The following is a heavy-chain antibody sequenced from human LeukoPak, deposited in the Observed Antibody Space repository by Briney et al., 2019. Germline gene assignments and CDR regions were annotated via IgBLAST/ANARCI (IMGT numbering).Heavy chain of an antibody. J-gene: IGHJ2*01. V-gene: IGHV4-38-2*01. CDR3: ANHAVTSTWFFDL. D-gene: IGHD4-17*01. Sequence: SETLPLTCAVSGYSISSGYYWGWIRQPPGKGLEWIGSIYHSGSTYYNPSLKSRVTISADTSKNQFSLKLSSVTAADTAMYYCANHAVTSTWFFDLWGRGTLVTVSS. CDR1: GYSISSGYY. CDR2: IYHSGST.